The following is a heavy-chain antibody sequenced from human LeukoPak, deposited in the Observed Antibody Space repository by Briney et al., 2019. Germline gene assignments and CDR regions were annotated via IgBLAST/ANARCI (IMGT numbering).Heavy chain of an antibody. V-gene: IGHV4-59*01. CDR1: GGSISTYY. Sequence: SETLSLTCTVSGGSISTYYWSWIRQPPGKGLEWIGYIYSSGSTNYNPSLKSQVTISVDTSKNQFSLKLSSVTAADTALYYCARGAPRGYSYGQFDPWGQGTLVTVSS. CDR3: ARGAPRGYSYGQFDP. D-gene: IGHD5-18*01. CDR2: IYSSGST. J-gene: IGHJ5*02.